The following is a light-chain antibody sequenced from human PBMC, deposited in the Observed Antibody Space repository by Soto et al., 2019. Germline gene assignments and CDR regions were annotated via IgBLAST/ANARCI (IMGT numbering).Light chain of an antibody. CDR2: AAS. CDR1: QDISNY. V-gene: IGKV1-33*01. CDR3: QHYARLPPT. Sequence: DIQMTQSPSSLSASVGDRVTITCQATQDISNYLNWYQQKPGKAPKLLIYAASNLETGVPSRFSGSGSGTYFTFTISSLQPEDFATYYCQHYARLPPTFGGGTKVEIK. J-gene: IGKJ4*01.